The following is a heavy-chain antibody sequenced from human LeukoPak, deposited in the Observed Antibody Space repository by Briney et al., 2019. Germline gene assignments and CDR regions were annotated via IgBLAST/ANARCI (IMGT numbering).Heavy chain of an antibody. V-gene: IGHV3-7*03. J-gene: IGHJ4*02. CDR3: AREWEGCSTTDCPFDF. CDR1: GFTFSSYW. CDR2: IKQDGSEK. Sequence: GGSLRLSCAASGFTFSSYWMSWVRQAPGKGLEWVANIKQDGSEKYYVDSVKGRFTISRDNAKKSLYLEMSSLRAEDTALYYCAREWEGCSTTDCPFDFWGQGTLVTVSS. D-gene: IGHD2-2*01.